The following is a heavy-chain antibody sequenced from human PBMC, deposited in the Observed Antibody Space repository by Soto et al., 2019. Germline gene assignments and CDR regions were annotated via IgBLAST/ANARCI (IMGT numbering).Heavy chain of an antibody. D-gene: IGHD6-13*01. CDR3: AKDSVAAAGLFDY. Sequence: EVQLVEPGGGLVKPGGSLRLSCAASGFTFSSYSMNWVRQAPGKGLEWVSSISSSSSYIYYADSVKGRFTISRDNAKNSLYLQMNSLRAEDTAVYYCAKDSVAAAGLFDYWGQGTLVTVSS. V-gene: IGHV3-21*01. CDR1: GFTFSSYS. J-gene: IGHJ4*02. CDR2: ISSSSSYI.